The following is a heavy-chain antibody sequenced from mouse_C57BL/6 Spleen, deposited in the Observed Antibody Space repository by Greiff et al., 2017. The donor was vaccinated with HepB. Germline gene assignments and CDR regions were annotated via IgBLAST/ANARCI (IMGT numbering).Heavy chain of an antibody. CDR2: IYPGSGST. J-gene: IGHJ2*01. Sequence: QVQLKQPGAELVKPGASVKMSCKASGYTFTSYWITWVKQRPGQGLEWIRDIYPGSGSTNYNEKFKSKATLTVDTSSSTAYMQLSSLTSEDSAVYYCASSLDYFDYWGQGTTLTVSS. CDR1: GYTFTSYW. V-gene: IGHV1-55*01. CDR3: ASSLDYFDY.